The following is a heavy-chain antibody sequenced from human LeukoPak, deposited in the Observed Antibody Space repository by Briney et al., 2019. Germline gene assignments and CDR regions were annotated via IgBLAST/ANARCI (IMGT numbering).Heavy chain of an antibody. Sequence: SVKVSCKASGGTFSSYAITWVRQAPGQGLEWMGRIIPILNVANFAQKFQGRVTITADKSTNTAHMELSSLRSEDTAVYYCTREGVYSPDGSGYHRDAFDIWGQGTVVTVSS. D-gene: IGHD3-22*01. J-gene: IGHJ3*02. CDR3: TREGVYSPDGSGYHRDAFDI. CDR1: GGTFSSYA. CDR2: IIPILNVA. V-gene: IGHV1-69*04.